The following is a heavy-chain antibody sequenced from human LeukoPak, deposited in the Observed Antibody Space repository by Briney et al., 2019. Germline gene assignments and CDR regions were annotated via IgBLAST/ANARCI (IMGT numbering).Heavy chain of an antibody. CDR3: TRALQDLYDSSGYYHDY. J-gene: IGHJ4*02. Sequence: PGGSLRLSCAASGFTFSSYAMSWVRQAPGKGLEWVGFIRSKAYGGTTDYAASVKGRFTISRDDSKSIAYLQMNSLKTEDTAVYYCTRALQDLYDSSGYYHDYWGQGTLVTVSS. CDR1: GFTFSSYA. CDR2: IRSKAYGGTT. D-gene: IGHD3-22*01. V-gene: IGHV3-49*04.